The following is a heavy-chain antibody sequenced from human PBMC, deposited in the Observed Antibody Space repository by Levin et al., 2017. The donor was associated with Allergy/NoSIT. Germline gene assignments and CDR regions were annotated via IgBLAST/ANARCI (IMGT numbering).Heavy chain of an antibody. D-gene: IGHD2-15*01. CDR2: VSYDGGYQ. V-gene: IGHV3-30*18. CDR1: GFAFNNYG. CDR3: AKDGGIVVGTTNRMDV. J-gene: IGHJ6*02. Sequence: GESLKISCAASGFAFNNYGMHWVRQAPAKGLEWVAFVSYDGGYQFYADSVKGRFTISRDNSKNTLYLQMNSLRVDETAVYYCAKDGGIVVGTTNRMDVWGQGTTVTVSS.